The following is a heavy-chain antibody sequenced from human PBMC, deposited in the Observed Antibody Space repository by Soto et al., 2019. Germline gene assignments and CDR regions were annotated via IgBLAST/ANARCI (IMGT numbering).Heavy chain of an antibody. CDR1: GGSISSGDYY. J-gene: IGHJ5*02. V-gene: IGHV4-30-4*01. Sequence: PSETLSLTCTVSGGSISSGDYYWSWIRQPPGKGLEWIGYIYYSGSTYYNPSLKSRVTISVDTSKNQFSLKLSSVTAADTAVYYCARDLTWIAAAGHRWFDPWGQGTLVTVSS. D-gene: IGHD6-13*01. CDR2: IYYSGST. CDR3: ARDLTWIAAAGHRWFDP.